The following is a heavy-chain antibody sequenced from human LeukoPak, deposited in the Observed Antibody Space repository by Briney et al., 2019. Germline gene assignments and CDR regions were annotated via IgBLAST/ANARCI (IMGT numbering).Heavy chain of an antibody. Sequence: GGSLRLSCAASGFSFSHYWMSWVRQAPGKGLEWVAKIKQDGSEKYYVDSVKGRFTISRDNAKNSLYLQMNSLRAEDTAVYYCARDKITMVWGVPPNAFDIWGQGTMVTVSS. D-gene: IGHD3-10*01. CDR3: ARDKITMVWGVPPNAFDI. CDR2: IKQDGSEK. CDR1: GFSFSHYW. V-gene: IGHV3-7*01. J-gene: IGHJ3*02.